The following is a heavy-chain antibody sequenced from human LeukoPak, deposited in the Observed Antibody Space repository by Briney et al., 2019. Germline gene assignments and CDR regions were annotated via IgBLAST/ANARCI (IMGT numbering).Heavy chain of an antibody. CDR1: GGYISTSNYY. Sequence: SETLSLTCTVSGGYISTSNYYWGWIRQPPGKGLEWIGYIYYSGSTNYNPSLKSRVTISVDTSKNQFSLKLSSVTAADTAVYYCARYVWGSYPTFEDYWGQGTLVTVSS. D-gene: IGHD3-16*02. J-gene: IGHJ4*02. V-gene: IGHV4-61*05. CDR3: ARYVWGSYPTFEDY. CDR2: IYYSGST.